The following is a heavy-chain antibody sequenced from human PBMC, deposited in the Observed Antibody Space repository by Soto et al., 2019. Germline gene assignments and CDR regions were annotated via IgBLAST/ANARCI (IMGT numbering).Heavy chain of an antibody. CDR1: GGSISSYY. J-gene: IGHJ3*02. CDR3: AGVMTTVTMTDAFDI. CDR2: IYTSGST. V-gene: IGHV4-4*07. Sequence: QVQLQESGPGLVKPSETLSLTCTVSGGSISSYYWSWIRQSAGKGLEWIGRIYTSGSTNYNPSLKSRVTMSVDTSKNQYSLKLSSVTAADTAVYYCAGVMTTVTMTDAFDIWGQGTMVTVSS. D-gene: IGHD4-17*01.